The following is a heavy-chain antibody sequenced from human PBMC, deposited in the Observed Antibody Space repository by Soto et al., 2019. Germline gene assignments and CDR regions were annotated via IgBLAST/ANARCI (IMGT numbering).Heavy chain of an antibody. CDR1: SGSISSSNW. CDR2: IYHSGST. J-gene: IGHJ6*03. Sequence: SETLSLTCAVSSGSISSSNWWSWVRQPPGKGLEWIGEIYHSGSTNYNPSLKSRVTISVDKSKDQFSLKLSSVTVADTAVYYCARGVFMNRIRLHVPPDSYYYYYYMDVWGKGTTVTVSS. V-gene: IGHV4-4*02. CDR3: ARGVFMNRIRLHVPPDSYYYYYYMDV. D-gene: IGHD4-4*01.